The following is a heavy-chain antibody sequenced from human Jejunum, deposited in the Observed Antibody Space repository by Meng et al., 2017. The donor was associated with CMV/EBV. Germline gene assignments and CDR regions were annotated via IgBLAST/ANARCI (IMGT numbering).Heavy chain of an antibody. V-gene: IGHV3-21*01. CDR3: ARAIDYGDPNWFDP. J-gene: IGHJ5*02. D-gene: IGHD4-17*01. Sequence: GFTFTSYSINWVRQAPGKELEWLSYISGSSTYIYHADSVKGRFTISRDNAKNSVYLQMNSLRAEDTAVYYCARAIDYGDPNWFDPWGQGTRVTVSS. CDR1: GFTFTSYS. CDR2: ISGSSTYI.